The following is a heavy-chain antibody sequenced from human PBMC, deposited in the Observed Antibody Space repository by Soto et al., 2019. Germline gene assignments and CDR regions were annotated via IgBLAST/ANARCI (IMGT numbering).Heavy chain of an antibody. CDR1: GGTFSSYA. Sequence: SVKVSCKASGGTFSSYAISWVRQAPGQGLEWMGGIIPIFGTANYAQKFQGRVTITADESTSTAYMELSSLRSEDTAVYYCARDLSKEKLLQLWSLGNWFDPWGQGTLVTVSS. CDR2: IIPIFGTA. V-gene: IGHV1-69*13. D-gene: IGHD5-18*01. J-gene: IGHJ5*02. CDR3: ARDLSKEKLLQLWSLGNWFDP.